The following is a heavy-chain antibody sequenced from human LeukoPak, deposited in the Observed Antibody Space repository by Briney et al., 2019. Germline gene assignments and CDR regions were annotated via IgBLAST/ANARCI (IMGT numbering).Heavy chain of an antibody. D-gene: IGHD3-10*01. Sequence: PGGSLRLSCAASGFTFSSYAMHWVRQAPGKGLEWVAVISYDGSNKYYADSVKGRFTISRDNSKNTLYLQMNSLRVEDTAVYYCAKGLQGYFGSGSYNDAFEIWGQGTLVTASS. CDR1: GFTFSSYA. V-gene: IGHV3-30-3*01. J-gene: IGHJ3*02. CDR3: AKGLQGYFGSGSYNDAFEI. CDR2: ISYDGSNK.